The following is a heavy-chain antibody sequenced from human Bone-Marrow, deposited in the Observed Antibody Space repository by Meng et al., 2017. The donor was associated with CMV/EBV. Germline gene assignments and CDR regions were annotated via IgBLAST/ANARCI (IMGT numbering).Heavy chain of an antibody. V-gene: IGHV3-23*01. Sequence: GESLKISCAASGFTFSSYAMSWVRQAPGKGLEWVSAISGSGGSTYYADSVKGRFTISRDNSKNTLYLQMGSLRAEDMAVYYCASAVGATGYAFDIWGQGTMVTVSS. CDR1: GFTFSSYA. J-gene: IGHJ3*02. CDR3: ASAVGATGYAFDI. CDR2: ISGSGGST. D-gene: IGHD1-26*01.